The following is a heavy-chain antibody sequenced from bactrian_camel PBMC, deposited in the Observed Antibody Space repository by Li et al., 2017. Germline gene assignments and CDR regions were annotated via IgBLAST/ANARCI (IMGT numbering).Heavy chain of an antibody. CDR2: LRSDGST. CDR3: AAGPVNEYGGCPGDKNHYDY. Sequence: VQLVESGGGSVQPGGSLRLSCEASGYSFRGSCVAWFRQGPGKERDWVSTLRSDGSTRYRDSVKGRFTLSKDTAKNLFYLQMNSLKPEDTGMYYCAAGPVNEYGGCPGDKNHYDYWGQGTQVTVS. D-gene: IGHD5*01. V-gene: IGHV3S26*01. J-gene: IGHJ4*01. CDR1: GYSFRGSC.